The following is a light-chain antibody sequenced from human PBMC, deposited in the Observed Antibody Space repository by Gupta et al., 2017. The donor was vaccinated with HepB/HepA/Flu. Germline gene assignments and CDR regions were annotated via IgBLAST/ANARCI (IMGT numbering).Light chain of an antibody. CDR3: QVRSNWPPECT. J-gene: IGKJ4*02. Sequence: ELVLTQSPDTLSLSPGERATLSCRASQSVSSYFAWYQQKPGQAPRLVIYEASSRAPGIPARFSGSGSGTDFTLTISNLEHDDSALYFGQVRSNWPPECTCGGGTRVEIK. V-gene: IGKV3-11*01. CDR2: EAS. CDR1: QSVSSY.